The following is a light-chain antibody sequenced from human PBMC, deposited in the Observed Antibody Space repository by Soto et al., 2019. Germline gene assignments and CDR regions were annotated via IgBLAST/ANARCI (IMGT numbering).Light chain of an antibody. Sequence: DIQMTQSPSTLSASVGDRVTITCRASQSLGIWLAWYQQKPGKAPKLLIYDASTLKSGVPSRFSGSGSGTKFTLTNSSLQPDDFATYYCQEYNSYSGTFGQGTKVEVK. J-gene: IGKJ1*01. V-gene: IGKV1-5*01. CDR1: QSLGIW. CDR3: QEYNSYSGT. CDR2: DAS.